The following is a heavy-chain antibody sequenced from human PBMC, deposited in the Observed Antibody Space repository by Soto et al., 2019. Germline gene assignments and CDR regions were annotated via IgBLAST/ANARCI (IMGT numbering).Heavy chain of an antibody. CDR1: GYIFISYG. CDR3: ARQDWNYNWFDP. D-gene: IGHD1-7*01. V-gene: IGHV1-18*01. CDR2: ISAHNGNT. J-gene: IGHJ5*02. Sequence: GASVKVSCKASGYIFISYGISRVRQAPGQGLEWMGWISAHNGNTNYAQTLQGRVTMTTDTSTSTAYMEVRSLRSDDTAVYYCARQDWNYNWFDPWGQGTLVTVSS.